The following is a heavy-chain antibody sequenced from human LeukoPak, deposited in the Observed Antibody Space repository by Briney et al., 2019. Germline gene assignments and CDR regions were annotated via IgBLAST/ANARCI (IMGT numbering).Heavy chain of an antibody. CDR1: GGSISNYY. V-gene: IGHV4-59*08. J-gene: IGHJ4*02. Sequence: SETLSLTCTVSGGSISNYYWSWIRQPSGKGLEWIGYIYYSGSTNYNPSLKSRVTISVDTSKNQFSLKLSSVTAADTAVYYCVAYYYDSSGYSDYWGQGTLVTVSS. CDR3: VAYYYDSSGYSDY. D-gene: IGHD3-22*01. CDR2: IYYSGST.